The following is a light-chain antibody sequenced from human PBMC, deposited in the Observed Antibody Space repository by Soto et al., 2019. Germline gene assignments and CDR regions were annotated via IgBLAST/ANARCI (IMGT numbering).Light chain of an antibody. CDR3: QQYASYPWT. CDR1: QSLSGW. CDR2: DAF. J-gene: IGKJ1*01. V-gene: IGKV1-5*01. Sequence: DIQLTQIPSTLSASIGDRVTITCRASQSLSGWLAWYQQTPGKAPKLLISDAFRLESGVPSRFRGSGSGTEFSLAISNLQPGDSATFYCQQYASYPWTFCRGTKV.